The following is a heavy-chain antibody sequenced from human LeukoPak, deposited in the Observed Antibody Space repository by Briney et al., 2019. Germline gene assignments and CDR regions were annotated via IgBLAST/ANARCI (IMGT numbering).Heavy chain of an antibody. CDR2: INDDGSDT. D-gene: IGHD3-22*01. J-gene: IGHJ4*02. V-gene: IGHV3-74*01. Sequence: HPGGSLRLSCAASGFTFKLYWMHWVRHVPGKGPVWVARINDDGSDTVYADSVKGRFTISRDDAKNMLFLQMNSLRGEDTAVYHCVRGGPSTWFWGQGTLVTVSS. CDR1: GFTFKLYW. CDR3: VRGGPSTWF.